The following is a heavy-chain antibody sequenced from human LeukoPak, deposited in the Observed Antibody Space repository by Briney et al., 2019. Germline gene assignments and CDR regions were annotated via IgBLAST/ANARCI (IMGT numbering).Heavy chain of an antibody. CDR1: GVSISSGGYY. CDR2: IYNSGST. J-gene: IGHJ4*02. D-gene: IGHD5-12*01. Sequence: SQTLSLTCTVSGVSISSGGYYWSWIRQHPGKGLEWIGYIYNSGSTYYNPSLKSRVTISVDTSKNQFSLKLSSVTAADTAVYYCARVVAGASPLFDYWGQGTLVTVSS. V-gene: IGHV4-31*03. CDR3: ARVVAGASPLFDY.